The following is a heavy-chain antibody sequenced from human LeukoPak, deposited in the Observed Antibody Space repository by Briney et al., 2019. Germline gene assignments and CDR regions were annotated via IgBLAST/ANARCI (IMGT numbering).Heavy chain of an antibody. V-gene: IGHV3-74*01. CDR3: ARDLVQTPWDLVGATPGY. J-gene: IGHJ4*02. Sequence: PGGSLRLSCAASGFTFSSYWMHWVRQAPGKGLVWVSRINSDGSSTSYADSVKGRFAISRDNSKNTLYLQMNSLRAEDTAVYYCARDLVQTPWDLVGATPGYWGQGTLVTVSS. CDR2: INSDGSST. D-gene: IGHD1-26*01. CDR1: GFTFSSYW.